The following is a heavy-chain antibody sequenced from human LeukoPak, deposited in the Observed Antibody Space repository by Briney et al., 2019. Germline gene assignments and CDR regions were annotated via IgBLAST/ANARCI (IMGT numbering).Heavy chain of an antibody. CDR3: AGWSSGWYRYGMDV. J-gene: IGHJ6*02. Sequence: GGSLRLSCAASGFTFSDYYMSWIRQAPGKGLEWVSYISSSGSTIYYADSVKGRFTISRDNAKNSLYLQMNSLRAEDTAVYYCAGWSSGWYRYGMDVWGQGTTVTVSS. CDR2: ISSSGSTI. CDR1: GFTFSDYY. V-gene: IGHV3-11*01. D-gene: IGHD6-19*01.